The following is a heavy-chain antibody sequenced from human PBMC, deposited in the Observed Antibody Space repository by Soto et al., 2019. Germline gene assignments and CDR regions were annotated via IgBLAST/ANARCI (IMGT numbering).Heavy chain of an antibody. CDR1: GGSISSYY. CDR2: IYYSGGT. CDR3: ASFTPTCITPSCYRFYYRMHV. V-gene: IGHV4-59*08. J-gene: IGHJ6*02. D-gene: IGHD2-2*01. Sequence: PSETLSLTCTVSGGSISSYYWSWIRQPPGKGLEWIGYIYYSGGTNYNPSLKSRVTISVDTSKNQFSLKLRSVTAAHLAVYYCASFTPTCITPSCYRFYYRMHVSGQGTTVTVSS.